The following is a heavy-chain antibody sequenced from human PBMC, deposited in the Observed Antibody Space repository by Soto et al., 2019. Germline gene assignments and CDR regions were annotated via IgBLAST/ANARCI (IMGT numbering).Heavy chain of an antibody. V-gene: IGHV4-4*02. CDR3: ARGYGRNFDY. CDR1: GDSMSSSNW. CDR2: AHHSGST. J-gene: IGHJ4*02. D-gene: IGHD5-18*01. Sequence: SETLSLTCTVSGDSMSSSNWWNWVRQPPGKGLEWIGEAHHSGSTNYNPSLKSRVTISVDTSKNQFSLKLSSVTAADTAVYYCARGYGRNFDYWGQGTLVTVSS.